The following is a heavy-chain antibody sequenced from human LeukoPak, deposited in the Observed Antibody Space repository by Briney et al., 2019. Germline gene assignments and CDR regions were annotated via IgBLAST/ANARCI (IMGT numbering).Heavy chain of an antibody. CDR2: IWYDGSNK. CDR3: ARDGSYYRVFDY. J-gene: IGHJ4*02. Sequence: GGSLRLSCAASGFTFSSYGMHWVRQAPGKGLEWVAVIWYDGSNKYYAGSVKGRFTISRDNSKNTLYLQMNSLRAEDTAVYYCARDGSYYRVFDYWGQGTLVTVSS. V-gene: IGHV3-33*01. CDR1: GFTFSSYG. D-gene: IGHD1-26*01.